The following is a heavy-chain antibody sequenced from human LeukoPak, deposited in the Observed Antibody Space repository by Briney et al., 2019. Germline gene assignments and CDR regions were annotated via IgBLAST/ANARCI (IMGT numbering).Heavy chain of an antibody. CDR1: GFTFSDYY. Sequence: GGSLRLSCAASGFTFSDYYMSWIRQAPGKGLEWVSYISSSSSYTNYVDSVKGRFTISRDNAKNSLYLQMNSLRAEDTAVYHCARDFRRSSSWPFHYWGQGTLVTVSS. V-gene: IGHV3-11*06. CDR3: ARDFRRSSSWPFHY. J-gene: IGHJ4*02. D-gene: IGHD6-13*01. CDR2: ISSSSSYT.